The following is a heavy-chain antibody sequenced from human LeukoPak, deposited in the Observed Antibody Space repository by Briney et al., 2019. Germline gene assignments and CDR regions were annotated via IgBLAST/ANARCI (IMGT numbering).Heavy chain of an antibody. CDR3: ARDQGYCSSTSCYEHYFDH. D-gene: IGHD2-2*01. Sequence: GGSLRLSCAASGFSFSNYWMKWVRQDPGKGLEWVANINEDGSEKYYVDSVRGRFTISRDNAKNSLYLQMNSLRAEDTAVYYCARDQGYCSSTSCYEHYFDHWGQGTLVTVSS. CDR1: GFSFSNYW. V-gene: IGHV3-7*01. J-gene: IGHJ4*02. CDR2: INEDGSEK.